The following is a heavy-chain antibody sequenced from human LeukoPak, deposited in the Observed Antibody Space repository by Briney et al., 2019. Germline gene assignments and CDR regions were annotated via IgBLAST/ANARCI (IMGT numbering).Heavy chain of an antibody. Sequence: GGSLRLSCAASGLTVNSNYMTWVRQAQGTGLEWVSLIYSGETTYYADSVKGRFTISRDTSHNTLYLQMNRLRTADTAVYYCARSSGGSFDIWGQGTTVTV. CDR3: ARSSGGSFDI. CDR2: IYSGETT. D-gene: IGHD3-10*01. J-gene: IGHJ3*02. CDR1: GLTVNSNY. V-gene: IGHV3-53*01.